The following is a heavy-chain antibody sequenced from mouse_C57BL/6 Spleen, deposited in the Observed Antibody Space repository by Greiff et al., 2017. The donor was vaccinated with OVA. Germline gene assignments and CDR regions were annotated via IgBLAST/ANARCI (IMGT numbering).Heavy chain of an antibody. CDR2: IYPGSGNT. CDR3: AREDGYYAYFDY. V-gene: IGHV1-76*01. CDR1: GYTFTDYY. Sequence: VKLVESGAELVRPGASVKLSCKASGYTFTDYYINWVKQRPGQGLEWIARIYPGSGNTYYNEKFKGKATLTAEKSSSTAYMQLSSLTSEDSAVYFCAREDGYYAYFDYWGQGTTLTVSS. J-gene: IGHJ2*01. D-gene: IGHD2-3*01.